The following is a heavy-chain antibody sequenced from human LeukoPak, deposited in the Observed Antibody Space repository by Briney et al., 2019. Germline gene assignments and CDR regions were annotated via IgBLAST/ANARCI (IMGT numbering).Heavy chain of an antibody. CDR3: ATHSSGSNTYYYYYMDV. CDR2: IIPIFGTA. J-gene: IGHJ6*03. D-gene: IGHD6-19*01. V-gene: IGHV1-69*05. Sequence: GASVKVSCKASGGTFSSYAISWVRQAPGQGLEWMGRIIPIFGTANYAQKFQGRVTITTDESTSTAYMELSSRRSEDTAVYYCATHSSGSNTYYYYYMDVWGKGTTVTVSS. CDR1: GGTFSSYA.